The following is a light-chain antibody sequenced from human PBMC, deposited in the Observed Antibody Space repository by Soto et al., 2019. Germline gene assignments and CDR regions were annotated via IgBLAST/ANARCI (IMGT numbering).Light chain of an antibody. CDR1: KGINSY. Sequence: LASKGINSYLAWYQQKPGKAPKLLIYTASNLQSGVPSRFSGSGSGTEFTLKITSLQAEDFAAYYCKQLYTYPLTVGGGTKVDIK. CDR2: TAS. CDR3: KQLYTYPLT. J-gene: IGKJ4*01. V-gene: IGKV1-9*01.